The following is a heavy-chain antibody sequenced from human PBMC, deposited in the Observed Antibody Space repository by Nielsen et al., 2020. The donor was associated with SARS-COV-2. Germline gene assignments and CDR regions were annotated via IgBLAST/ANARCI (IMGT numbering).Heavy chain of an antibody. J-gene: IGHJ4*02. CDR2: ISGGGSMT. V-gene: IGHV3-23*01. D-gene: IGHD4-11*01. Sequence: GGSLRLSCAASGFTFNTYAMSWFRQAPGKGLEWVSAISGGGSMTYFADSVKGRFTISRDNSKNTLYLQMNSLRAEETAVYYCARDKVRGFDYWGQGTLVTVSS. CDR1: GFTFNTYA. CDR3: ARDKVRGFDY.